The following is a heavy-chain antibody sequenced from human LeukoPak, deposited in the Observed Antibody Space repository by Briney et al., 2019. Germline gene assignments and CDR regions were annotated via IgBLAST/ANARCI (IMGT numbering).Heavy chain of an antibody. CDR1: GFTFSSYA. J-gene: IGHJ4*02. CDR2: ISYDGSNK. CDR3: ARAKANYYDGEFDY. D-gene: IGHD3-22*01. V-gene: IGHV3-30-3*01. Sequence: GGSLRLSCAASGFTFSSYAMHWVRQAPGKGLEWVAVISYDGSNKYYADSVKGRFTISRDNSKNTLYLQMNSLRAEDTAVYYCARAKANYYDGEFDYWGQGTLVTVSS.